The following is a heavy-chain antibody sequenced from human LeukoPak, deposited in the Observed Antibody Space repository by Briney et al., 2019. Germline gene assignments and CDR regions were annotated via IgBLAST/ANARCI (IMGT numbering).Heavy chain of an antibody. J-gene: IGHJ5*02. CDR3: ARDWVGYYGSGSGGDWFDP. CDR1: GYTFTSYG. D-gene: IGHD3-10*01. CDR2: ISAYNGNT. Sequence: ASVKVSCKASGYTFTSYGISWVRQAPGQGLEWMGWISAYNGNTNYAQKRQGRVTMTTDTSTSTAYMELRSLRSDDTAVYYCARDWVGYYGSGSGGDWFDPWGQGTLVTVSS. V-gene: IGHV1-18*01.